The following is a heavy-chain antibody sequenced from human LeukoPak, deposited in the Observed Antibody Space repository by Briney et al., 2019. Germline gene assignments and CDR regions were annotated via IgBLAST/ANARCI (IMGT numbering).Heavy chain of an antibody. V-gene: IGHV4-30-4*08. D-gene: IGHD4-11*01. CDR3: ARGVADYSNYVADY. CDR2: IYYSGST. CDR1: GGSISSSSYY. J-gene: IGHJ4*02. Sequence: PSETLSLTCTVSGGSISSSSYYWGWIRQPPGKGLEWIGYIYYSGSTDYNPSLKSRVTISVDTSKNQFSLKLSSVTAADTAVYYCARGVADYSNYVADYWGQGTLVTVSS.